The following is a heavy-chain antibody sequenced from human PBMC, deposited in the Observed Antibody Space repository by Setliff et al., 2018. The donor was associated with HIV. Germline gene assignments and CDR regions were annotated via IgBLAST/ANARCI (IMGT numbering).Heavy chain of an antibody. CDR3: ARAPLKYYDILTGFHDAFDI. D-gene: IGHD3-9*01. Sequence: ETLSLTCTVSGGSISSSGYYWGWIRQPPGKGLEWIGSIYYSGSTYYNPSLASRITISIDTSKNEFSLKMTSVTAADTAVYYCARAPLKYYDILTGFHDAFDIWGQGTMVTVSS. CDR1: GGSISSSGYY. CDR2: IYYSGST. V-gene: IGHV4-39*07. J-gene: IGHJ3*02.